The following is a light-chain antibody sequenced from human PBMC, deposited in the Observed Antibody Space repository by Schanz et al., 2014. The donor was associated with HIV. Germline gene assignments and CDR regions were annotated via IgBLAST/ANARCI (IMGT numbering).Light chain of an antibody. Sequence: ESVLTQSPATMSLSPGESATLSCRASQSVDSYLAWYQLKPAQAPRLLIYGASTRATDISARFSGSRSGTEFTLTISSLQSEDFAVYYCQQYNNWPFTFGQGTKLEI. CDR3: QQYNNWPFT. V-gene: IGKV3-15*01. J-gene: IGKJ2*01. CDR2: GAS. CDR1: QSVDSY.